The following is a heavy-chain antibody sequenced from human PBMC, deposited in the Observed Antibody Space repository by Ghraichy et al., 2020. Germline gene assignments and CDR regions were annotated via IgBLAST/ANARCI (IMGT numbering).Heavy chain of an antibody. CDR2: IRPKSYGGTT. CDR3: TRGWHYEGLEY. Sequence: GGSLILSCSGSGFTFGDYTMGWVRQAPGKGLEWVGFIRPKSYGGTTEYAASVKGRIVISRDDDKNIAYLQMNSLQTEDTAMYFCTRGWHYEGLEYWGQGTLVTVSS. V-gene: IGHV3-49*04. J-gene: IGHJ4*02. D-gene: IGHD1-7*01. CDR1: GFTFGDYT.